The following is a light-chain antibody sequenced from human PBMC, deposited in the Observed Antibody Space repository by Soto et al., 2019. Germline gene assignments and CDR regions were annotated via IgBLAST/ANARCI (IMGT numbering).Light chain of an antibody. CDR3: AAWDDSLNGYV. CDR2: SNY. CDR1: SSNIGSNT. V-gene: IGLV1-44*01. J-gene: IGLJ1*01. Sequence: QSVLTQPPSASGTPGQRVTISCSGSSSNIGSNTVNWYQQLPGTAPKLLIYSNYQRPSGVPDRFSGSKSGTSASLAISGLQSEDEDDDYCAAWDDSLNGYVFGTGTKLTVL.